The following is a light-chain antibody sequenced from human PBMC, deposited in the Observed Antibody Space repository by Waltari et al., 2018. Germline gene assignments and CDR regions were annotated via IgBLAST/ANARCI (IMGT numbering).Light chain of an antibody. CDR2: EVS. CDR3: SSYAGSMTLV. Sequence: QSALTQPPSASGSPGQSVTISCTGTSSDVGGYNFVSWYQQHPGKAPKLMIYEVSERPSGVPVRFSGSKSGYTASLTVSGLQTADESDYYCSSYAGSMTLVFGGGTKLTVL. J-gene: IGLJ2*01. CDR1: SSDVGGYNF. V-gene: IGLV2-8*01.